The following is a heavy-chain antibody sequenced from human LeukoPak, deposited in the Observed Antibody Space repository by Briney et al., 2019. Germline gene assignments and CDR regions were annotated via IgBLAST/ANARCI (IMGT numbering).Heavy chain of an antibody. CDR1: GFTFSGYS. V-gene: IGHV3-21*06. D-gene: IGHD3-22*01. CDR3: AREVSEGFDF. Sequence: GGSLRLSCTAPGFTFSGYSMNWIRQAPGKGLEWVSSFGTRSTSIYHAGSVKGRFAISRDNAKNSLYLQMNSLRAEDTALYYCAREVSEGFDFWGQGTLVTVSS. CDR2: FGTRSTSI. J-gene: IGHJ4*02.